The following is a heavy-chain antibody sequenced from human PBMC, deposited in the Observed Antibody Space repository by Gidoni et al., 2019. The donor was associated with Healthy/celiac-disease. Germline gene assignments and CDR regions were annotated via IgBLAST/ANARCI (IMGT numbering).Heavy chain of an antibody. V-gene: IGHV3-21*01. J-gene: IGHJ3*02. CDR1: GFTFSSYS. D-gene: IGHD4-17*01. CDR2: ISSSSSYI. Sequence: EVQRVESGGGLVKPGGSLRPSCAAPGFTFSSYSMNWVRQAPGKGLEWVSSISSSSSYIYYADSVKGRFTISRDNAKNSLYLQMNSLRAEDTAVYYCARDYGDYGDDAFDIWGQGTMVTVSS. CDR3: ARDYGDYGDDAFDI.